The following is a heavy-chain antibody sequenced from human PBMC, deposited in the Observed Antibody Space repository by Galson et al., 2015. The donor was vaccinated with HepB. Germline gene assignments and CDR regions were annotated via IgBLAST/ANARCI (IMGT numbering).Heavy chain of an antibody. CDR3: AARLDCSGGSCYSGPFDS. V-gene: IGHV4-39*01. Sequence: SYYWGWIRQPPGKGLEWIGSIYYSGNTYYNPSLKSRVTIFVDTSKDQFSLKLSSVTAADTAVYYCAARLDCSGGSCYSGPFDSWGQGTLVTVSS. CDR1: SYY. D-gene: IGHD2-15*01. CDR2: IYYSGNT. J-gene: IGHJ4*02.